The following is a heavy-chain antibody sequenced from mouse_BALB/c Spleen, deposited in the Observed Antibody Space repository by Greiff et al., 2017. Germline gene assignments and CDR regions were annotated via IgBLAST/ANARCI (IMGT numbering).Heavy chain of an antibody. CDR1: GFTFSSFG. Sequence: EVKVEESGGGLVQPGGSRKLSCAASGFTFSSFGMHWVRQAPEKGLEWVAYISSGSSTIYYADTVKGRFTISRDNPKNTLFLQMTSLRSEDTAMYYCARQGGNVGYFDVWGAGTTAPVP. CDR3: ARQGGNVGYFDV. CDR2: ISSGSSTI. J-gene: IGHJ1*01. D-gene: IGHD2-1*01. V-gene: IGHV5-17*02.